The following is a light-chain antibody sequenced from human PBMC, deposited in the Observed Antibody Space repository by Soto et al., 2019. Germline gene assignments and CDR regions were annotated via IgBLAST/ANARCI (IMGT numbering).Light chain of an antibody. J-gene: IGKJ1*01. Sequence: DFVMTQSPDSLAVSLGERATINCKSCQSVLYSSNNKNYLAWYQQKPGQPPKLLFSWASTRESGVPDRFSGSGSGTDFTLTISSLQAEDVAVYYCQQYYSTPPWTFGQGTKVEIK. CDR3: QQYYSTPPWT. CDR2: WAS. V-gene: IGKV4-1*01. CDR1: QSVLYSSNNKNY.